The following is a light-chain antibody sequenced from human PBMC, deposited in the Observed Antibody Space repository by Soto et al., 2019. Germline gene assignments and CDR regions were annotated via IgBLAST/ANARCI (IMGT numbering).Light chain of an antibody. J-gene: IGLJ2*01. CDR3: QSYDSSNHLV. CDR2: EDN. Sequence: NFLLTQPHSLSESPGKTVTISCTRSSGSIASNYVQWYQQRPGSAPTTVIYEDNQRPSGVPDRFSGSIDSSSNSASLTISGLKTEDEADYYCQSYDSSNHLVFGGGTKLTVL. CDR1: SGSIASNY. V-gene: IGLV6-57*04.